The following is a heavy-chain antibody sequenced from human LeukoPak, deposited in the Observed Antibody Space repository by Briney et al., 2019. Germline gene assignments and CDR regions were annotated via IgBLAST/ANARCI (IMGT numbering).Heavy chain of an antibody. CDR1: GGSFSAHS. CDR2: ITNSGST. J-gene: IGHJ6*02. Sequence: SETLSLTCAVYGGSFSAHSWSGIPQPPGKGLKWFGEITNSGSTNYNPSLKSRVTTSADTSKNQFSLKLSSVTAADAAVYYCARGPWGGSQRNYHGLDVWGQGTTVTVSS. CDR3: ARGPWGGSQRNYHGLDV. D-gene: IGHD1-26*01. V-gene: IGHV4-34*01.